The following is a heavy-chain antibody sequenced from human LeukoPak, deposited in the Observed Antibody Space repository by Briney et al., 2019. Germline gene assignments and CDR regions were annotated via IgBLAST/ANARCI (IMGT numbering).Heavy chain of an antibody. CDR1: GGSINSYY. CDR2: IYYGGSA. CDR3: AGVYSYGPDV. Sequence: SETLSLTCIVSGGSINSYYWSWIRQPPGKGLEWIGYIYYGGSANYRASLKSRVTISLDTSTNQFSLSLTSVTAADTAVYYCAGVYSYGPDVWGQGTTVTVSS. D-gene: IGHD2-8*01. V-gene: IGHV4-59*01. J-gene: IGHJ6*02.